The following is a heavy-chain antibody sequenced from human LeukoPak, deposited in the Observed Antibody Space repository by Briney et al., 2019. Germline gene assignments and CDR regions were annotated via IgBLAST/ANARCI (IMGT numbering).Heavy chain of an antibody. CDR3: TTYGYGGFDI. J-gene: IGHJ3*02. Sequence: PGGSLRLSCAASGFTFSNACMSWVRQAPGKGLEWVGRIKSQTDSVTRDYAAHVKGRFSISRDDSKNTLNLQMNSLKPEDTGVYYCTTYGYGGFDIWGQGTMVTVSS. CDR2: IKSQTDSVTR. CDR1: GFTFSNAC. D-gene: IGHD4/OR15-4a*01. V-gene: IGHV3-15*01.